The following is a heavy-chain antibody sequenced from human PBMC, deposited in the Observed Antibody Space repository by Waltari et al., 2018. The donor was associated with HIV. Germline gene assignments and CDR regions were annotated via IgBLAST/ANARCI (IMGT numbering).Heavy chain of an antibody. D-gene: IGHD3-10*01. CDR3: ARDQHSATNYYGLDV. CDR1: GFNFSNYA. Sequence: QVHLVESGGAVVQSGKSLRLSCAASGFNFSNYAMHWVRQGPGKGLGWMSVIWADGGHESYADFAKGRFTISRDDSDNTLFLYLSGLRADDTAVYYCARDQHSATNYYGLDVWGQGTTVTVS. J-gene: IGHJ6*02. V-gene: IGHV3-33*02. CDR2: IWADGGHE.